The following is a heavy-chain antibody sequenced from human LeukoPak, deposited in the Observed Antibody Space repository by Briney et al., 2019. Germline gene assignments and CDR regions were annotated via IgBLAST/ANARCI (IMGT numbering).Heavy chain of an antibody. J-gene: IGHJ3*02. V-gene: IGHV3-7*01. CDR1: GFTFSSYW. Sequence: GGSLRLSCAASGFTFSSYWMSWVRQAPGKGLEWVANIKQDGSEKYYVDSVKGRFTISRDNAKNSLYLQMNSLRAEDTAVYYCARPGSSLNQDAFDIWGQGTMVTVSS. CDR2: IKQDGSEK. D-gene: IGHD6-13*01. CDR3: ARPGSSLNQDAFDI.